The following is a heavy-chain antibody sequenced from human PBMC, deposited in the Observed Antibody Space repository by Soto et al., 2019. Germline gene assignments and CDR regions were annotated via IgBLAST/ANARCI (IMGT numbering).Heavy chain of an antibody. CDR1: GYTFTSYG. CDR2: ISAYNGNT. V-gene: IGHV1-18*01. CDR3: ARDYYGSGSSYYYYYGMDV. D-gene: IGHD3-10*01. Sequence: GASVKVSCKASGYTFTSYGISWVRQAPGQGLEWMGWISAYNGNTNYAQKLQGRVTMTTDTSTSTAYMELRSLRSDDTAVYYCARDYYGSGSSYYYYYGMDVWGQGTTVTVSS. J-gene: IGHJ6*02.